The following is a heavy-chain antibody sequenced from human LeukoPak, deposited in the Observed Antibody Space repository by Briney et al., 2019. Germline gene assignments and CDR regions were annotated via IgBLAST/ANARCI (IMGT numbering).Heavy chain of an antibody. CDR1: GFTFNTYG. CDR2: IRYDGSEK. Sequence: GGSLRLSCAASGFTFNTYGMHWVRQAPGKGLEWVAFIRYDGSEKYYADSVKGRFTISRDNSKNTLYLQMNSLRAEDTAVYYCARDQRKTTVATWTLDYWGQGTLVTVSS. J-gene: IGHJ4*02. CDR3: ARDQRKTTVATWTLDY. D-gene: IGHD4-17*01. V-gene: IGHV3-30*02.